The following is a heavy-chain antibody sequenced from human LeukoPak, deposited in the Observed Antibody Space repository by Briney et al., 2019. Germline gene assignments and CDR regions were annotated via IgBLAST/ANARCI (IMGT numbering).Heavy chain of an antibody. J-gene: IGHJ4*02. CDR2: INTNGANT. Sequence: GSLRLSCSASGFTFKSYAMHWVRQAPGKGLECLSSINTNGANTYYADSVKGRFTISRDNSRNTVYVQMNSLTPEDTAVYYCVKGLDYSSSQMDSWGQGTLVTVSS. V-gene: IGHV3-64*05. D-gene: IGHD6-6*01. CDR3: VKGLDYSSSQMDS. CDR1: GFTFKSYA.